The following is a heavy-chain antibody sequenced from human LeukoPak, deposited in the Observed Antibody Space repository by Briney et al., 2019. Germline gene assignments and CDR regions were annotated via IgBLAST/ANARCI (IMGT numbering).Heavy chain of an antibody. CDR3: AKEGRGSYSAGSYYYGMDV. Sequence: GGSLRLSCAASGFTFSSYAMSWVHQAPGKGLEWVSTISGSGGSTYYVDSVKGRFTISRDNSKNTLYLQMNSLRAEDTAVYYCAKEGRGSYSAGSYYYGMDVWGQGTMVTVSS. D-gene: IGHD3-16*01. CDR2: ISGSGGST. J-gene: IGHJ6*02. V-gene: IGHV3-23*01. CDR1: GFTFSSYA.